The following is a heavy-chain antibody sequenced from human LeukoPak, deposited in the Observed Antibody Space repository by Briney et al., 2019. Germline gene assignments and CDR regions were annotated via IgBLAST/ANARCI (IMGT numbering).Heavy chain of an antibody. CDR3: ARGDQLVGNDY. D-gene: IGHD6-6*01. J-gene: IGHJ4*02. Sequence: GGSLRLSCAASGFTVISNYMGWVRQAPGKGLEWVSVIYSGGSTHYADSVKGRFTISRDNSKNTVHLQMNSLSAEDTAVYYCARGDQLVGNDYWGQGTLVTVSS. CDR2: IYSGGST. CDR1: GFTVISNY. V-gene: IGHV3-53*01.